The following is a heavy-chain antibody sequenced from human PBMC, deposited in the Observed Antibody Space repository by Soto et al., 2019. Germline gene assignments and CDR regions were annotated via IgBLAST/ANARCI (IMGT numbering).Heavy chain of an antibody. J-gene: IGHJ4*02. CDR3: ASVVGLFGTSLEPYYFDY. D-gene: IGHD1-1*01. CDR2: ISYDGSNK. V-gene: IGHV3-30-3*01. CDR1: GFTFSSYA. Sequence: QVQLVESGGGVVQPGRSLRLSCAASGFTFSSYAMHWVRQAPGKGLEWVAVISYDGSNKYYADSVKGRFTISRDNSKNTLYLQMNSLRAEDTAVYYCASVVGLFGTSLEPYYFDYWGQGTLVTVSS.